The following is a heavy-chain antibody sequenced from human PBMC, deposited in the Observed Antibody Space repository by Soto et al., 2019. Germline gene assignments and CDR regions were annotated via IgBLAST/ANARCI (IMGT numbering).Heavy chain of an antibody. CDR1: GGSVSSGSYY. D-gene: IGHD4-4*01. CDR3: ASSYSNYGGYYYYGMDV. J-gene: IGHJ6*02. CDR2: IYYSGST. Sequence: PSETLSLTCTVSGGSVSSGSYYWSWIRQPPGKGLEWIGYIYYSGSTNYNPSLKSRVTISVDTSKNQFSLKLSSVTAADTAVYYCASSYSNYGGYYYYGMDVWGQGTTVTVSS. V-gene: IGHV4-61*01.